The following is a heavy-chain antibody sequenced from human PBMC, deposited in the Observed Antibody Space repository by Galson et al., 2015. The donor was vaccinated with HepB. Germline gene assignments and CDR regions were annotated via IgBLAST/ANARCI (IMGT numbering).Heavy chain of an antibody. J-gene: IGHJ5*02. Sequence: SLRLSCAASGFTFSSYAMSWVRQAPGKGLEWVSAISGSGGSTYYADSVKGRFTISRDNSKNTLYLQMNSLRAEDTAVYYCAKPPTLYGDYLEARNWFDPWGQGTLVTVSS. V-gene: IGHV3-23*01. CDR3: AKPPTLYGDYLEARNWFDP. CDR2: ISGSGGST. CDR1: GFTFSSYA. D-gene: IGHD4-17*01.